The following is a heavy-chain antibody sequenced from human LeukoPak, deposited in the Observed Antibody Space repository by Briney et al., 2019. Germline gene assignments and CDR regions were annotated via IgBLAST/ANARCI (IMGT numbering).Heavy chain of an antibody. Sequence: PGGSLRLSCAASGFTFSSYSMNWVRQAPGKGLEWVSYISSSSSTIYYADSVKGRFTISRDNAKNSLYLQMNSLRAEDTAVYYCARPFWSGYDAFDIWGQGTMVTVSS. CDR1: GFTFSSYS. V-gene: IGHV3-48*01. D-gene: IGHD3-3*01. CDR3: ARPFWSGYDAFDI. J-gene: IGHJ3*02. CDR2: ISSSSSTI.